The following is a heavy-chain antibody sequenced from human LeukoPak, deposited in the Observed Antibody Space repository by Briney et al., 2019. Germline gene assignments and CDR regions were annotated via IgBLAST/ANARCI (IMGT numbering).Heavy chain of an antibody. V-gene: IGHV4-59*01. Sequence: SETLSLTRTVSGGSISSYYWSWIRQPPGKGLEWIGYIYHSGSTYYNPSLKSRVTISVDMSKNQFSLKLTSVTAADTAVYYCARDRSAAPADYWGQGTLVTVSS. D-gene: IGHD6-13*01. CDR1: GGSISSYY. CDR3: ARDRSAAPADY. J-gene: IGHJ4*02. CDR2: IYHSGST.